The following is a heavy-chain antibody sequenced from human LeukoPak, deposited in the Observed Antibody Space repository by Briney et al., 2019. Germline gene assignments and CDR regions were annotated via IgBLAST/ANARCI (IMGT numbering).Heavy chain of an antibody. J-gene: IGHJ6*02. CDR2: ISSSSSYI. Sequence: GGSLRLSCAASGFTFSTTWMSWVRQAPGKGLEWVSSISSSSSYIYYADSVKGRFTISRDNAKNSLYLQMNSLRAEDTAVYYCAREPIRYCSSTSCYYGGPYYYGMDVWGQGTTVTVSS. V-gene: IGHV3-21*01. CDR3: AREPIRYCSSTSCYYGGPYYYGMDV. CDR1: GFTFSTTW. D-gene: IGHD2-2*01.